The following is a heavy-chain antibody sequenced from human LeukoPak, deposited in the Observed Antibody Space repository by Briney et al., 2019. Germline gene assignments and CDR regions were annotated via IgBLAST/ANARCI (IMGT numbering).Heavy chain of an antibody. Sequence: GESLKISCKGSGYSFTSYWIGWVRQMPGKGLEWMGIIYPGDSDTRYSPSFQGQVTISADKSISTAYLQWSSLKASDTAMYYCARLDGQRLVREGNFDYWGQGTLVTVSS. J-gene: IGHJ4*02. CDR3: ARLDGQRLVREGNFDY. CDR1: GYSFTSYW. D-gene: IGHD6-13*01. CDR2: IYPGDSDT. V-gene: IGHV5-51*01.